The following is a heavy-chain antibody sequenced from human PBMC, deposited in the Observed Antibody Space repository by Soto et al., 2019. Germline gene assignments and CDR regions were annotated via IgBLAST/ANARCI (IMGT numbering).Heavy chain of an antibody. J-gene: IGHJ6*02. CDR1: GFTVSNNY. D-gene: IGHD6-19*01. V-gene: IGHV3-23*01. CDR2: ISGSGGST. CDR3: AKGDSSGPYYYYGMDV. Sequence: GGSLRLSCAASGFTVSNNYMSWVRQAPGKGLEWVSAISGSGGSTYYADSVKGRFTISRDNSKNTLYLQMNSLRAEDTAVYYCAKGDSSGPYYYYGMDVWGQGTTVTVSS.